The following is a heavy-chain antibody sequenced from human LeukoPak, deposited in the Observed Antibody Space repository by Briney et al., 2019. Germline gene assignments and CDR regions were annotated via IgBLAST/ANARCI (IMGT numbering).Heavy chain of an antibody. J-gene: IGHJ4*02. Sequence: GGSLRLSCAASGFTFSSFEMNWVRQAPGKGLQWVSYISRSGSTLYYADSVKGRFTISRDNAKNSLYLQLNSLGAEDTAVYYCARDGSPVAREFDYWGQGTLVTVSS. CDR2: ISRSGSTL. CDR1: GFTFSSFE. D-gene: IGHD6-19*01. CDR3: ARDGSPVAREFDY. V-gene: IGHV3-48*03.